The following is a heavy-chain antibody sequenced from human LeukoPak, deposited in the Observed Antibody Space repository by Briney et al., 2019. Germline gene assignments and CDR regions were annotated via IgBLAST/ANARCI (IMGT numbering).Heavy chain of an antibody. V-gene: IGHV3-11*06. CDR3: ARGSSGWSR. D-gene: IGHD6-19*01. CDR2: INIGGTNT. J-gene: IGHJ4*02. Sequence: NPGGSLRLSCAASGFTFNDYYMSWIRQAPGKGLEWLSYINIGGTNTHYADSVKGRFTISRDNAKNSLYLQMNSLRAEDTAVYYCARGSSGWSRWGQGTLVTVSS. CDR1: GFTFNDYY.